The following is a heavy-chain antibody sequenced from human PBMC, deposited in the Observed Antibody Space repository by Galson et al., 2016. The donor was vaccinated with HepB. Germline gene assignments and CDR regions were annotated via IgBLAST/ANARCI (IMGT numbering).Heavy chain of an antibody. D-gene: IGHD4-11*01. CDR1: GFTFSDSA. CDR3: ARGKGADYKDAFEL. Sequence: SLRLSCAASGFTFSDSAMHWVRQASGKGLEWVGRIRSKANTYATAYAESVKGRFSISRDDSKNTAYLQMDSLTNDDTAVYYCARGKGADYKDAFELWGQGTRVTVSS. J-gene: IGHJ3*01. V-gene: IGHV3-73*01. CDR2: IRSKANTYAT.